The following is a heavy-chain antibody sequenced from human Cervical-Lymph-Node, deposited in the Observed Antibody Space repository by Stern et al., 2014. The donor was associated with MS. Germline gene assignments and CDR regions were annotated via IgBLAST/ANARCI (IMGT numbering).Heavy chain of an antibody. Sequence: QVQLMQSGAEVKKPGSSVKVSCRTSGGTFSNSAFSWIRQAPGQGLEWMGAIIPIFGTATYAQRFQGRVTISAHDSTNTAYMELTSLRSEDTAVYYCATSAGFYSAMDVWGPGTTVSVSS. D-gene: IGHD2-21*01. CDR3: ATSAGFYSAMDV. CDR2: IIPIFGTA. J-gene: IGHJ6*02. CDR1: GGTFSNSA. V-gene: IGHV1-69*01.